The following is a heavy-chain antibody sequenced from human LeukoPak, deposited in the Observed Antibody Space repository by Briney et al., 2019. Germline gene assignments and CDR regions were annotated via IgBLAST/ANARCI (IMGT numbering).Heavy chain of an antibody. D-gene: IGHD3-9*01. CDR3: ARDLRRYFDY. Sequence: GGSLRLSCAASGFTFSSYGMTWVRQAPGKGLEWVAVISGPGDSIFYADSAKGRFTISRDNSKNTLYLQMNSLRADDTAVYYCARDLRRYFDYWGQGTLVTVSS. J-gene: IGHJ4*02. CDR1: GFTFSSYG. V-gene: IGHV3-23*01. CDR2: ISGPGDSI.